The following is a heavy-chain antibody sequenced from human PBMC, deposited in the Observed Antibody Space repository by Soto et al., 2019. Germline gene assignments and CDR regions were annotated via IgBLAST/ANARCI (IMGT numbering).Heavy chain of an antibody. Sequence: QVQLQESGPGLVKPSETLSLTCTVSGGPVTSAYWHWIRQPPGKGLEWIGHIYYSDSPSYNPSLKSRVTISVYTFNNHFSLRLTSVTAADTAVYYCARDVPYDASGIWGQGTLVTVS. CDR1: GGPVTSAY. CDR3: ARDVPYDASGI. CDR2: IYYSDSP. D-gene: IGHD3-22*01. V-gene: IGHV4-59*02. J-gene: IGHJ4*02.